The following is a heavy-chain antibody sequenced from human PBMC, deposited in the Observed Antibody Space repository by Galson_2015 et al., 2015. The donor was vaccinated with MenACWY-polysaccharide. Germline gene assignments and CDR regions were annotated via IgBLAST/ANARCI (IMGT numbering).Heavy chain of an antibody. CDR2: ISGSGATT. D-gene: IGHD4/OR15-4a*01. J-gene: IGHJ6*02. CDR3: ARRAPMVTSLFYGMDV. Sequence: SLRLSCAASGFTFSSYAMSWVRQAPGKRLEWVSAISGSGATTYYADSVKGRFTISRDNSKNTLYLQMNSLRAEDTAVYFCARRAPMVTSLFYGMDVWGQGTTVTVS. V-gene: IGHV3-23*01. CDR1: GFTFSSYA.